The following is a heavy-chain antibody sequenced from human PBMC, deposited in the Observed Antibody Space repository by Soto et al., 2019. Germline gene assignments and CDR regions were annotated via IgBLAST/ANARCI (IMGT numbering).Heavy chain of an antibody. J-gene: IGHJ5*02. CDR2: INHTGGT. CDR1: GGYVNGYY. V-gene: IGHV4-34*01. D-gene: IGHD3-3*01. Sequence: SQTHSLSCAVCGGYVNGYYWNWIRKPPGKGLEWIGEINHTGGTHYNPSLKSRVTMSVDTSKNQFSLRLSSVTAADTAIYYCATRITVFGLLIPPFDPWGQGTQVTVSS. CDR3: ATRITVFGLLIPPFDP.